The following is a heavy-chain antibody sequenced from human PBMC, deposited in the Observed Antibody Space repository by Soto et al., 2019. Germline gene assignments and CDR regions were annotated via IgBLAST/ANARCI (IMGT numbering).Heavy chain of an antibody. CDR2: ISYDGSNK. CDR3: AREHRVRELDY. CDR1: GFTFSNYA. Sequence: QVQLVESGGGVVQPGRSLRLSCAASGFTFSNYAMSWVRQAPGKGLEWVAVISYDGSNKYYAESVKGRFTISRDNSKNTLYLQMNSLRGEDTAVYYCAREHRVRELDYWGQGNLVTVSS. V-gene: IGHV3-30-3*01. D-gene: IGHD1-1*01. J-gene: IGHJ4*02.